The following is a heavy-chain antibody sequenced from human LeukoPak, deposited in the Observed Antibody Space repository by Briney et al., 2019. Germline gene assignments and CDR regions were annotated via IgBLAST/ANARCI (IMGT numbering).Heavy chain of an antibody. CDR2: MNPNSGNT. J-gene: IGHJ4*02. D-gene: IGHD1-26*01. V-gene: IGHV1-8*01. Sequence: ASVKVSCKASGYTSTSYDINWVRQATGQGLEWMGWMNPNSGNTGYAQKFQGRVTMTRNTSISTAYMELSSLRSEDTAVYYCARASVGAKIRYSFDYWGQGTLVTVSS. CDR3: ARASVGAKIRYSFDY. CDR1: GYTSTSYD.